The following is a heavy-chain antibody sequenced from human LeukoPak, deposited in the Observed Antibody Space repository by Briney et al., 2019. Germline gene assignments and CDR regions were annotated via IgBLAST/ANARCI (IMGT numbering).Heavy chain of an antibody. Sequence: GGSLRLSCAASGFIFSDHHMDWVRQAPGKGLEWIGRVRTKARSYTTEYAASVKGRFTVSRDDSKNSLYLQMNSLRAEDTAVYYCARDKAPLTAMAPWEFDYWGQGTLVTVSS. CDR2: VRTKARSYTT. J-gene: IGHJ4*02. D-gene: IGHD5-18*01. CDR1: GFIFSDHH. CDR3: ARDKAPLTAMAPWEFDY. V-gene: IGHV3-72*01.